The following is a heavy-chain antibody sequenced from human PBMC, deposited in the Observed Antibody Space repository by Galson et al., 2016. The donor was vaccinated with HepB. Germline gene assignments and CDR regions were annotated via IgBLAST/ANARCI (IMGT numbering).Heavy chain of an antibody. V-gene: IGHV3-30*04. CDR1: GFAFNSHA. D-gene: IGHD4-23*01. Sequence: SLRLSCAASGFAFNSHAFYWVRQAPGKGLEWVAVISFDGNNKFYADSVKGRFTVSRDNSKNPVFLQMNSLRPEDTAVYYCARDLITAVVQHHYAMDVWGPGTPVSVSS. J-gene: IGHJ6*02. CDR3: ARDLITAVVQHHYAMDV. CDR2: ISFDGNNK.